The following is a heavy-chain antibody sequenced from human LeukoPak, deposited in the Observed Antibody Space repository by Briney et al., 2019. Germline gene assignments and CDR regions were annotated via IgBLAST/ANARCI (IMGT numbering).Heavy chain of an antibody. CDR3: ARDGHYYDSSGYYVFDY. V-gene: IGHV3-74*01. D-gene: IGHD3-22*01. Sequence: GGSLRLSCAASGFTFSSYWMHWVRQAPGKGLVWVSRIKNDGSSTSYADSVKGRFTISRDNAKNTLYLQMNSLRAEDTAVYYCARDGHYYDSSGYYVFDYWGQGTLVTVSS. CDR1: GFTFSSYW. J-gene: IGHJ4*02. CDR2: IKNDGSST.